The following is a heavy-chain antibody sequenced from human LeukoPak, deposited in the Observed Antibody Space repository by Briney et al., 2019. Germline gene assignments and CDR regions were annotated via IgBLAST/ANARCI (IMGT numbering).Heavy chain of an antibody. D-gene: IGHD1-14*01. CDR1: GFTLSTYE. CDR2: IGRYGVTT. Sequence: GSLRLSCAASGFTLSTYEMNWVRQAPGKGLEGVAYIGRYGVTTYYADSVKGRFTISGDNAKNSLNLQMNSLRAEDTAVYYCATLSDRNFYYSYGLDVWGQGTTVTVS. J-gene: IGHJ6*02. CDR3: ATLSDRNFYYSYGLDV. V-gene: IGHV3-48*03.